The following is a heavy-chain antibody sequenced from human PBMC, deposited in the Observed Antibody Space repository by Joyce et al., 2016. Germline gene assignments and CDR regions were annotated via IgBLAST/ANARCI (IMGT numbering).Heavy chain of an antibody. V-gene: IGHV4-34*01. Sequence: QVQLQQWGAGLLKPSETLSLTCAVYGESFSDYYWSWIRQPPGKGLEWIGEIDRTGNTNYNPSLKSRVAISVDTSKNYFSLKLNSVTAADTAVYYCARGRSSGRPFDAFNIWGKGTIVTVSS. CDR3: ARGRSSGRPFDAFNI. J-gene: IGHJ3*02. CDR1: GESFSDYY. CDR2: IDRTGNT. D-gene: IGHD6-19*01.